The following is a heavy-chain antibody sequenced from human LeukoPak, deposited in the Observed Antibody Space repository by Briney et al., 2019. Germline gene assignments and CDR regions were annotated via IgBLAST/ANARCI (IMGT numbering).Heavy chain of an antibody. CDR3: AKVWTTYYYDSSGYQLDY. V-gene: IGHV3-23*01. D-gene: IGHD3-22*01. Sequence: PGGSLRLSCEASGFTFSTYGMHWVRQAPGKGLEWVSGIVGSGGSTDYADSVKGRFTISRDNSKNTLYLQMNSLRAEDTAVYYCAKVWTTYYYDSSGYQLDYWGQGTLVTVSS. CDR1: GFTFSTYG. CDR2: IVGSGGST. J-gene: IGHJ4*02.